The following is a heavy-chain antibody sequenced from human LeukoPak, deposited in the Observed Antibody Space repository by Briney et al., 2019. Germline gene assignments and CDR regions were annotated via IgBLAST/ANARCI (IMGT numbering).Heavy chain of an antibody. J-gene: IGHJ6*02. D-gene: IGHD2-15*01. CDR3: AREQVAASDYYYYGTDV. Sequence: SQTLSLTCTVSGGSISSGDYYWSWIRQPPGKGLEWIGYIYYSGSTYYNPSLKSRVTISEDTSKNQFSLKLSSVTAADTAVYYCAREQVAASDYYYYGTDVWGQGTTVTVSS. CDR2: IYYSGST. CDR1: GGSISSGDYY. V-gene: IGHV4-30-4*01.